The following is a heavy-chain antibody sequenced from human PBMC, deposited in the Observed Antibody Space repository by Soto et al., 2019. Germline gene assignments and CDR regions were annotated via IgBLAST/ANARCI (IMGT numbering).Heavy chain of an antibody. Sequence: GASVKVSCKTSGYTFIGYYMHWLRQAPGQGLEWMGWMNPRSGDTNYAQKFQGRVTMTRDASFTTAYMELRRLRSDDTAVYYCARGGAARHLDSWGQGTPVTVSS. CDR3: ARGGAARHLDS. J-gene: IGHJ5*01. CDR2: MNPRSGDT. CDR1: GYTFIGYY. V-gene: IGHV1-2*02. D-gene: IGHD6-6*01.